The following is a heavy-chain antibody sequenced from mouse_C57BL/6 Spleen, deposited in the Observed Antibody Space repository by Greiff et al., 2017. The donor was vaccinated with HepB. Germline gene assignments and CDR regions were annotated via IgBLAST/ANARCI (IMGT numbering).Heavy chain of an antibody. J-gene: IGHJ2*01. CDR1: GYTFTSYW. V-gene: IGHV1-7*01. CDR3: ARPGSSGDFDY. D-gene: IGHD1-3*01. Sequence: VQLQQSGAELAKPGASVKMSCKASGYTFTSYWMHWVKQRPGQGLEWIGYINPSSGYTKYNQKFKDKATLTTDTSSSTAYIQLSSLTYEDSAVYYCARPGSSGDFDYWGQGTTLTVSS. CDR2: INPSSGYT.